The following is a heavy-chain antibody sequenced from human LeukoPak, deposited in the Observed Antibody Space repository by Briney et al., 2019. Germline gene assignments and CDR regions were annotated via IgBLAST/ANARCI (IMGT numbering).Heavy chain of an antibody. J-gene: IGHJ4*02. D-gene: IGHD6-13*01. CDR1: GYSFTSYW. CDR3: ARHYGAAGDFDY. Sequence: GESLKISCKGSGYSFTSYWISWVRQMAGKGLEWMGRIDPSDSYTNYSPSFEGHVTISADKSISTAYLQWSSLKASDIATYYCARHYGAAGDFDYWGQGTLVTVSS. V-gene: IGHV5-10-1*01. CDR2: IDPSDSYT.